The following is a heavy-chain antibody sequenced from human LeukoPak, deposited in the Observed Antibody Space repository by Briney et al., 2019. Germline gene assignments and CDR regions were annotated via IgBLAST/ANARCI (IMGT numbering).Heavy chain of an antibody. CDR3: ARDLWLVVVPAQDDAFDI. J-gene: IGHJ3*02. CDR1: GYTFTIYG. D-gene: IGHD2-2*01. V-gene: IGHV1-18*01. CDR2: ITVYNGNT. Sequence: SVSLSFSASGYTFTIYGISRVRQPPGQGLEPMGCITVYNGNTNFSETLQVRGNITTDTSTSTAYMELRSLRSDDTAVYYCARDLWLVVVPAQDDAFDIWGQGTMVTVSS.